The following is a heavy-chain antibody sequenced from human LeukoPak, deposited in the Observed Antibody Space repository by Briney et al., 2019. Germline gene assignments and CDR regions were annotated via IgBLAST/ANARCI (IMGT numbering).Heavy chain of an antibody. J-gene: IGHJ4*02. CDR2: IYYSGST. Sequence: PSETLSLTCTVSGGSISSSSYYWGWLRQPPGKGLEWIGSIYYSGSTYYNPSLKSRVTISVDTSKNQFSLKLSSVTAADTAVYYCARVPCSSTSCYKLVDYWGQGTLVTVSS. V-gene: IGHV4-39*01. CDR1: GGSISSSSYY. CDR3: ARVPCSSTSCYKLVDY. D-gene: IGHD2-2*02.